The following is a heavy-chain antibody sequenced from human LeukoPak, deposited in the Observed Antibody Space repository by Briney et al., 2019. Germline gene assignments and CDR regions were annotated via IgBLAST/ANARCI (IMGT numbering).Heavy chain of an antibody. J-gene: IGHJ3*02. CDR3: ARRLGLRWDLQAFDI. V-gene: IGHV1-8*03. D-gene: IGHD4-23*01. CDR1: GYTFTSYG. CDR2: MNPNSGNT. Sequence: AASVKVSCKASGYTFTSYGINWVRQATGQGLEWMGWMNPNSGNTGYAQKFQGRVTITRNNSISTVYMELSSLRSEDTAVYYCARRLGLRWDLQAFDIWGQGTMVTVPS.